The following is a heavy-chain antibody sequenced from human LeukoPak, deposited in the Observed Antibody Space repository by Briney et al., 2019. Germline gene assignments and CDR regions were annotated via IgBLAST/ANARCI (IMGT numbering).Heavy chain of an antibody. D-gene: IGHD3-10*01. J-gene: IGHJ5*02. CDR2: IKQDGSEK. V-gene: IGHV3-7*01. CDR1: GFTFSSYG. CDR3: ARWHYYGSGSYSWFDP. Sequence: PGGSLRLSCAASGFTFSSYGMHWVRQAPGKGLEWVANIKQDGSEKYYVDSVKGRFTISRDNAKNSLYLQINSLRAEDTAVYYCARWHYYGSGSYSWFDPWGQGTLVTVSS.